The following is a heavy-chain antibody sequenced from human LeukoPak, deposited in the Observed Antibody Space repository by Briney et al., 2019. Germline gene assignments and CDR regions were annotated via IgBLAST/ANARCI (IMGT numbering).Heavy chain of an antibody. CDR3: AREESRYSYGYFPDSSGYSLWYFDY. Sequence: PSETLSLTCTVSGGSISSSSYYWGWIRQPPGKGLEWIGSIYYSGSTYYNPSLKSRVTISVDTSKNQFSLKLSSVTAADTAVYYCAREESRYSYGYFPDSSGYSLWYFDYWGQGTLVTVSS. J-gene: IGHJ4*02. D-gene: IGHD3-22*01. CDR2: IYYSGST. V-gene: IGHV4-39*02. CDR1: GGSISSSSYY.